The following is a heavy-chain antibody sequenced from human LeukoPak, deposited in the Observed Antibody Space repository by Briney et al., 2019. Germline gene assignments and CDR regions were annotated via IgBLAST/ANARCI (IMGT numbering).Heavy chain of an antibody. J-gene: IGHJ5*02. CDR1: GVTVSGTY. CDR3: ATEREIYPLYDSSGYPDA. V-gene: IGHV3-53*01. Sequence: GGSLRLSCAASGVTVSGTYMSWVRRAAGKGWEWVSTIFDAGRTTYADSVKGRFTIYRDNAKNSLYLQMNSLRAEDTAVYYCATEREIYPLYDSSGYPDAWGQGTLVTVSS. D-gene: IGHD3-22*01. CDR2: IFDAGRT.